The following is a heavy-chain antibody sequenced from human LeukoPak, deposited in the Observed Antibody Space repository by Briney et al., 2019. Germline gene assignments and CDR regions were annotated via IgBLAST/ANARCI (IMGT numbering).Heavy chain of an antibody. D-gene: IGHD3-3*01. Sequence: ASVKVSCKASGYTFTGYYLHWVRQAPGQGLEWLGWINPNSGGTNYAQNFQGRVTMTRDTSITTAYMELSRLRSDDTAVYYCARIYDFWSGYTFYFDYWGQGTLVTVSS. CDR1: GYTFTGYY. V-gene: IGHV1-2*02. CDR3: ARIYDFWSGYTFYFDY. CDR2: INPNSGGT. J-gene: IGHJ4*02.